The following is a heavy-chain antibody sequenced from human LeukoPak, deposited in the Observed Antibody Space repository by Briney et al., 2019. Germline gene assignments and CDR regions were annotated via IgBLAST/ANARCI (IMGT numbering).Heavy chain of an antibody. CDR2: ISGSGGST. CDR3: AKDSSGRGFYGSGSIWAPREATFNYFDY. D-gene: IGHD3-10*01. V-gene: IGHV3-23*01. J-gene: IGHJ4*02. CDR1: GFTFSSYA. Sequence: GGSLRLSCAASGFTFSSYAMSWVRQAPGKGLEWVSAISGSGGSTYYADSVKGRFTISRDNSKNTLYLQMNSLRAEDTAVYYCAKDSSGRGFYGSGSIWAPREATFNYFDYWGQGTLVTVSS.